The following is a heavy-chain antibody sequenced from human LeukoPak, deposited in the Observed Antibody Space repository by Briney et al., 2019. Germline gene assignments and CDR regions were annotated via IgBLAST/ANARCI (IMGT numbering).Heavy chain of an antibody. J-gene: IGHJ1*01. CDR1: GFTFSSYG. CDR2: IWYDGSNK. D-gene: IGHD2-15*01. V-gene: IGHV3-33*01. CDR3: ARATGGYCSGGSCYSGSFQH. Sequence: GGSLRLSCAASGFTFSSYGMHWVRQAPGKGLEWVAVIWYDGSNKYYADSVKGRFTISRDNSKNTLYLQMNSLRAEDTAVYYCARATGGYCSGGSCYSGSFQHWGQGTLVTVSS.